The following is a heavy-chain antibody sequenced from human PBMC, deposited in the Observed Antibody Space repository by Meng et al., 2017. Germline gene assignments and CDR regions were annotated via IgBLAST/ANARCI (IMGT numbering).Heavy chain of an antibody. V-gene: IGHV3-48*04. D-gene: IGHD3-10*01. CDR2: ISSSGSTI. CDR3: ARAAPILLRGVYSNWFDP. Sequence: GESLKISCAASGFTFSSYGMHWVRQAPGKGLEWVSYISSSGSTIYYADSVKGRFTISRGNAKNSLYLQMNSLRAEDTAVYYCARAAPILLRGVYSNWFDPWGQGTLVTVSS. CDR1: GFTFSSYG. J-gene: IGHJ5*02.